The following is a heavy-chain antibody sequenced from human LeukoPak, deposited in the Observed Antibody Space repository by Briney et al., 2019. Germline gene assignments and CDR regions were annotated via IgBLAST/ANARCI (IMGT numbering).Heavy chain of an antibody. V-gene: IGHV4-4*09. CDR2: IYTSGST. CDR1: GGSISTYY. CDR3: ARGSFRVDY. Sequence: SETLSLTCTVSGGSISTYYWSWIRQPPGKGLEWIGYIYTSGSTKYNPSLKSRVTISVDTSKNQFSLKLSSVTAADTAVYYCARGSFRVDYWGQGTLVTVSS. J-gene: IGHJ4*02.